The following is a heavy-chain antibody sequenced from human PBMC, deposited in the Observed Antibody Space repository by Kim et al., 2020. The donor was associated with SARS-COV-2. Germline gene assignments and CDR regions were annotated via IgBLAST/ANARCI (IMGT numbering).Heavy chain of an antibody. CDR2: IYYTGST. CDR3: ATYRRGTGYYYLDY. J-gene: IGHJ4*02. D-gene: IGHD3-9*01. CDR1: GGSITTYY. Sequence: SQTLSLTCTVSGGSITTYYWSWFRQPPGKGLEWIGYIYYTGSTNYNPSLKSRVTMSLDASMNQFSLNLNSVTAADTAVYYCATYRRGTGYYYLDYWGQGILVTVSS. V-gene: IGHV4-59*01.